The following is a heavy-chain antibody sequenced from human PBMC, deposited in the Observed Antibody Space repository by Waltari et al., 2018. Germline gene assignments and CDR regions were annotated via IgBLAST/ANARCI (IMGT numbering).Heavy chain of an antibody. CDR3: TRGGNYYFDY. CDR1: VFTFSSSW. Sequence: EVQLVESGGGLLQPGGSLRLSCAASVFTFSSSWIHWVRQPPGKGLVWDSRINPDGRTTNYADSVRGRFTISRDNAQNTVYLEMNSLRAEDTAVYFCTRGGNYYFDYWGRGTLVTVSS. D-gene: IGHD5-12*01. V-gene: IGHV3-74*01. CDR2: INPDGRTT. J-gene: IGHJ4*02.